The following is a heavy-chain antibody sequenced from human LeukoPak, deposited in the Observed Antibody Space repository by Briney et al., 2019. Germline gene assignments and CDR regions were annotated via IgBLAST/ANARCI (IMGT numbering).Heavy chain of an antibody. D-gene: IGHD5-18*01. CDR2: IYSGGST. J-gene: IGHJ4*02. Sequence: GGSLRLSCTVSGFTFNSGVTFSSYWMSWVRQAPGKGLEWVSLIYSGGSTYYADSVKGRFTISRDNSKNTLYLQMNSLRPEDTAVYYCAKGYNYAYEYWGQGTLVTVSS. CDR1: GFTFNSGVTFSSYW. CDR3: AKGYNYAYEY. V-gene: IGHV3-53*01.